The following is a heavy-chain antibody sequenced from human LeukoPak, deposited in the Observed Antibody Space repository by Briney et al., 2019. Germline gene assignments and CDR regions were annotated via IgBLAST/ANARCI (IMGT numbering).Heavy chain of an antibody. V-gene: IGHV1-69*13. CDR1: GGTFSSYA. D-gene: IGHD3-10*01. CDR2: IIPIFGTA. CDR3: ARAGITMVRGVTYYYYYMDV. J-gene: IGHJ6*03. Sequence: SVKVSCKASGGTFSSYAISWVRQAPGQGLEWMGGIIPIFGTASYAQKFQGRVTITADESTSTAYMELSSLRSEDTAVYYCARAGITMVRGVTYYYYYMDVWGKGTTVTISS.